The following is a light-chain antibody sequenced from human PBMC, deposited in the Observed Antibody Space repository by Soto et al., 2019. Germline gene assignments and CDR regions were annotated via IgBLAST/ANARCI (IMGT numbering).Light chain of an antibody. Sequence: ETVLTQSPATLSVSPGERATLSCRASQSVDNNLAWYQQKPGQAPRLLMYGASTRATGIPARFSGSGSGTEFTLTISSLQSEDFAVYYCQQYNKWPPWTFGQGTKVDIK. V-gene: IGKV3-15*01. J-gene: IGKJ1*01. CDR3: QQYNKWPPWT. CDR2: GAS. CDR1: QSVDNN.